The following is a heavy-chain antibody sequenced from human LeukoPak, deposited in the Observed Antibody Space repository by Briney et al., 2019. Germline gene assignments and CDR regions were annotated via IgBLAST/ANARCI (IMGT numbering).Heavy chain of an antibody. V-gene: IGHV4-59*01. CDR3: ARHRGAVAATDAFDI. D-gene: IGHD6-13*01. CDR2: IYYSGST. CDR1: GGSISSYY. J-gene: IGHJ3*02. Sequence: PSETLSLTCTVSGGSISSYYWSWIRQPPGKGLEWIGYIYYSGSTDYNPSLRSRVTISVDTSKSQFSLKLSSVTAADTAVYYCARHRGAVAATDAFDIWGQGTMVTVSS.